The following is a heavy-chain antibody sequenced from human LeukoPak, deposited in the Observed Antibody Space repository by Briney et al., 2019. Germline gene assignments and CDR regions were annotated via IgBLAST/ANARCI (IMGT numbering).Heavy chain of an antibody. CDR2: MNPNSGNT. CDR3: ARGPWYYGPSSANYYYYMDV. V-gene: IGHV1-8*03. J-gene: IGHJ6*03. Sequence: GASVKVSCKASGYTFTSYDINWVRQATGQGLEWMGWMNPNSGNTGYAQKFQGRVTITRNTSISTAYMELSSLRSEDTAVYYCARGPWYYGPSSANYYYYMDVWGKGTTVTVSS. D-gene: IGHD3-10*01. CDR1: GYTFTSYD.